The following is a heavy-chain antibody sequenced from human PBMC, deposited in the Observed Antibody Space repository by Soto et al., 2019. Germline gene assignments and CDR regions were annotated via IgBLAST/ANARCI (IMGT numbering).Heavy chain of an antibody. D-gene: IGHD2-2*02. Sequence: QVQLVQSGAEVKKPGSSVKVSCKASGGTFSSYAISWVRQAPGQGLEWMGGIIPIFGTANYAQKFQGRVTITADESTSTAYMERSSLRSEDTAVYYCARDGRYCSSTSCYTNWFDPWGQGTLVTVSS. CDR3: ARDGRYCSSTSCYTNWFDP. CDR2: IIPIFGTA. V-gene: IGHV1-69*01. CDR1: GGTFSSYA. J-gene: IGHJ5*02.